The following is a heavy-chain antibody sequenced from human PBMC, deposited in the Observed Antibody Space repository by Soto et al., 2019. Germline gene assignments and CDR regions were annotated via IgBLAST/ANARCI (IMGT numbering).Heavy chain of an antibody. D-gene: IGHD6-13*01. J-gene: IGHJ3*02. V-gene: IGHV4-59*01. CDR1: GGSISSYY. Sequence: SETLSLTCTVSGGSISSYYWSWIRQPPGKGLEWLGYIYYSGSTNYSPSLKSRVTISVDTSKNQFSLKLSSVTAADTAVYYCARNLEQQLVLFFDAFDIWGQGTMVAVSS. CDR3: ARNLEQQLVLFFDAFDI. CDR2: IYYSGST.